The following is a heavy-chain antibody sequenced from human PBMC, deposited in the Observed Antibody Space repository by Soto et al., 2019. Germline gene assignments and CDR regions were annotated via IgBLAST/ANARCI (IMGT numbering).Heavy chain of an antibody. CDR1: GGSISSYY. D-gene: IGHD5-12*01. V-gene: IGHV4-59*01. J-gene: IGHJ4*02. CDR2: IYYSGST. CDR3: ARFSGYDATFDY. Sequence: SETLSLTCTVSGGSISSYYWSWIRQPPGKGLEWIGYIYYSGSTNYNPSLKSRVTISVDTSKNQFSLKLSSVTAADTAVYYCARFSGYDATFDYWGQGTLVTVS.